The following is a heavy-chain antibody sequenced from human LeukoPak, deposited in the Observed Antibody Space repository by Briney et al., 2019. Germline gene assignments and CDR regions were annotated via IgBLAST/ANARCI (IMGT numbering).Heavy chain of an antibody. V-gene: IGHV1-18*04. Sequence: ASVKVSCKASGYTFINYGISWVRQAPGQGLEWMGWISVYNGNTNYAENLQGRVTVTTDTSTNTAYMELKSLRSDDTAVYYCARDLRSGSFPPPFDYWGQGTLVIVSS. CDR2: ISVYNGNT. CDR1: GYTFINYG. CDR3: ARDLRSGSFPPPFDY. J-gene: IGHJ4*02. D-gene: IGHD5-12*01.